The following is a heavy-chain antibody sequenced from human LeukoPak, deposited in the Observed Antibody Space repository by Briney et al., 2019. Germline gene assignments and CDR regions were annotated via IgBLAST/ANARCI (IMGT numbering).Heavy chain of an antibody. CDR1: GGSISSYY. Sequence: SETLSLTCTVSGGSISSYYWSWIRQPPGKGLEWIGYIYYSGSTNYNPSLKSRVTISVDTSKNQFSLKLSSVTAADTAVYYCARVGPAANAFDIWGQRTMVTVSS. CDR3: ARVGPAANAFDI. V-gene: IGHV4-59*01. D-gene: IGHD2-2*01. J-gene: IGHJ3*02. CDR2: IYYSGST.